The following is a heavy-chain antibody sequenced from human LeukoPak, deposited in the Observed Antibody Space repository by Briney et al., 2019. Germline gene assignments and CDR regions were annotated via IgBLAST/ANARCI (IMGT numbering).Heavy chain of an antibody. Sequence: SETLSLTCTVSGGSISSYYWSWIRQPPGKGLEWIGEINHSGRTNYNPSLKSRVTISVDTSTHQFSLTLSSVTAADTAVYYCARGLGLRVMTTVTTFDNWGQGTLVTVSS. CDR3: ARGLGLRVMTTVTTFDN. D-gene: IGHD4-17*01. V-gene: IGHV4-34*01. CDR2: INHSGRT. CDR1: GGSISSYY. J-gene: IGHJ4*02.